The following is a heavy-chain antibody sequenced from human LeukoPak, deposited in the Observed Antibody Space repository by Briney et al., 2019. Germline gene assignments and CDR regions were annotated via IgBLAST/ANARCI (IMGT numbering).Heavy chain of an antibody. V-gene: IGHV4-30-2*01. CDR3: ASGTTYYYDSSGYYLSAAYNWFDP. CDR1: GGSISSGGYS. Sequence: SETLSLTCAVSGGSISSGGYSWSWIRQPPGKGLEWIGYIYHSGSTYYNPSLKSRVTISVDTSKNQFSLKLSSVTAADTAVYYCASGTTYYYDSSGYYLSAAYNWFDPWGQGTLVTVSS. J-gene: IGHJ5*02. CDR2: IYHSGST. D-gene: IGHD3-22*01.